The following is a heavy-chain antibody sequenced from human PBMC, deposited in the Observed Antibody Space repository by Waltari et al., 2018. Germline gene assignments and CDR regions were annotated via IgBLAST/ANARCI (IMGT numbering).Heavy chain of an antibody. CDR1: GYFISSGYY. Sequence: QVQLQESGPGLVKPSETLSLSCTVSGYFISSGYYWGWLRQPPGKGLEWIGSIRHSGSTYYNPSLKNRATISVDTSKNQFSLKVSSVTAADTAVYYCASARDMDVWGKGTTVTVSS. V-gene: IGHV4-38-2*02. CDR2: IRHSGST. CDR3: ASARDMDV. J-gene: IGHJ6*03.